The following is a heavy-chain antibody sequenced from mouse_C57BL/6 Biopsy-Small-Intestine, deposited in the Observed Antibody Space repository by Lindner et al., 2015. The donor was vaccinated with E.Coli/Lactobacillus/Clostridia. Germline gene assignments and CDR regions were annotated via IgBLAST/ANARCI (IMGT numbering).Heavy chain of an antibody. CDR2: IYPRSGNT. Sequence: VQLQESGAELARPGASVKLSCKASGYTFTGYGMTWVRQRTGQGLEWIGEIYPRSGNTDYNEKFKGRATLTADKSSSTAYMQLSSLTSEDSAVYLCARSAQATYYFDYWGQGTTLTVSS. J-gene: IGHJ2*01. CDR1: GYTFTGYG. CDR3: ARSAQATYYFDY. V-gene: IGHV1-81*01. D-gene: IGHD3-2*02.